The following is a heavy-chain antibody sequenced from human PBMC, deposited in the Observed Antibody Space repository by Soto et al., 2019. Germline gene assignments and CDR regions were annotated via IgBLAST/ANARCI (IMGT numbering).Heavy chain of an antibody. CDR1: GGTFSSYA. D-gene: IGHD3-10*01. CDR2: IIPIFGTA. Sequence: SVKVSCKASGGTFSSYAISWVRQAPGQGLEWMGGIIPIFGTANYAQKFQGRVTITADKSTSTAYMELSSLRSEDTAVYYCAREHGSGSYYKIRAYYYYYYGMDVWGQGTTVTVYS. J-gene: IGHJ6*02. V-gene: IGHV1-69*06. CDR3: AREHGSGSYYKIRAYYYYYYGMDV.